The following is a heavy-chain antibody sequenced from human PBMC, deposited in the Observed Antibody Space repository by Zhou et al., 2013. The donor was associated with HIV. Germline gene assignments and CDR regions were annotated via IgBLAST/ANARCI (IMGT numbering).Heavy chain of an antibody. CDR1: GGTFSSYA. V-gene: IGHV1-8*02. CDR2: MNPKTGNT. J-gene: IGHJ6*02. D-gene: IGHD2-15*01. CDR3: TRVVAGGGYFYYYYGMDV. Sequence: QVQLVQSGAEVKKPGSSVKVSCKASGGTFSSYAINWVRQATGQGLEWMGWMNPKTGNTGYAQKFQGRVTMTRNTSITTAYMELSSLRSEDTAVYYCTRVVAGGGYFYYYYGMDVWGQGTTVTVSS.